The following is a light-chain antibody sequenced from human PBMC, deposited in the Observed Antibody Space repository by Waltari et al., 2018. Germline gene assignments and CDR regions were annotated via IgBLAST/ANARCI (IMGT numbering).Light chain of an antibody. Sequence: DIVMTQSPDSLALSLGERATISGKSSQSVLHASNNRNYLAWYQQRPGQSPKLLISWASTRQSGVPDRFSGSGSAADFTLTITSLQAEDVATYYCQQYYSTPLTFGGGTKVAIK. V-gene: IGKV4-1*01. CDR2: WAS. CDR1: QSVLHASNNRNY. CDR3: QQYYSTPLT. J-gene: IGKJ4*01.